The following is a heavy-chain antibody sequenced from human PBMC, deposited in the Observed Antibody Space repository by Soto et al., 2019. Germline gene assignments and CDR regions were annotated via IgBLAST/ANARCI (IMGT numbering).Heavy chain of an antibody. V-gene: IGHV1-58*01. CDR1: GFTFTSSA. Sequence: ASVKVSCKASGFTFTSSAVQWVRQARGQRLEWIGWIVVGSGNTNYAQKFQERVTITRDMSTSTAYTELSSLRSEDTAVYYCVADLSGSHPYYFAYWGQGTLVPVSS. D-gene: IGHD1-26*01. CDR3: VADLSGSHPYYFAY. J-gene: IGHJ4*02. CDR2: IVVGSGNT.